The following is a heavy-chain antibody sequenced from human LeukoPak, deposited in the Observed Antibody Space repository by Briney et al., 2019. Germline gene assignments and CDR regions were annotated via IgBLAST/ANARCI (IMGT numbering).Heavy chain of an antibody. CDR2: ISAYNGDT. V-gene: IGHV1-18*01. Sequence: ASVKVSCKASGYTFTGYGNSWVRQAPGQGLEWMGGISAYNGDTNYAQTLQGRVSMTTATSTSTAYMGLRSLRSDDTAVDYCARVRYYCGSASYLPWGQGTLVTVSS. J-gene: IGHJ5*02. CDR3: ARVRYYCGSASYLP. CDR1: GYTFTGYG. D-gene: IGHD3-10*01.